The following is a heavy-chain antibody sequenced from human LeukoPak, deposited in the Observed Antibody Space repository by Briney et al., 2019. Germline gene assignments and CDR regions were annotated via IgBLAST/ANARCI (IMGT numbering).Heavy chain of an antibody. Sequence: ASGKASCTASGYTVTSSGISWGPQAPRQGLEWMGWISASNSNTKSAQKLQCRVTMTTDTSTSTAYTDLRSLRSAVPAVHYCASVYDFWSGSLSFDYGGQGTLVTASS. D-gene: IGHD3-3*01. J-gene: IGHJ4*02. V-gene: IGHV1-18*01. CDR3: ASVYDFWSGSLSFDY. CDR2: ISASNSNT. CDR1: GYTVTSSG.